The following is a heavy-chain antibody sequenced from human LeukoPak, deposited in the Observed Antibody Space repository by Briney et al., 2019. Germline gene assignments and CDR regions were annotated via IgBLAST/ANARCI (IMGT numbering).Heavy chain of an antibody. CDR2: IGSIISYI. D-gene: IGHD6-19*01. CDR3: ARDPIAVSGSDYFDL. CDR1: GFTFSNYS. V-gene: IGHV3-21*01. Sequence: GGSLRLSCAASGFTFSNYSMNWVRQAPGKGLEWVSSIGSIISYIYYADSVKGRFTISRDNAKNSLSLHMSSLRVEDTAMYYCARDPIAVSGSDYFDLWGRGTLVTVSS. J-gene: IGHJ2*01.